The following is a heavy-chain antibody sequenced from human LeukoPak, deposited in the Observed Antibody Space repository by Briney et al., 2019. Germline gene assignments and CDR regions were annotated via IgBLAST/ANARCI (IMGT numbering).Heavy chain of an antibody. D-gene: IGHD1-26*01. CDR3: ASSEYSGSPPYYYYGVDV. V-gene: IGHV4-31*03. CDR2: IYYSGST. Sequence: SQTLSLTCTVSGGSISSGGYYWSWIRQHPGKGLEWIGNIYYSGSTNYNPSLKSRVTISVDTSKNQFSLKMSSVTAMDTAVYYCASSEYSGSPPYYYYGVDVWGQGTTVTVSS. CDR1: GGSISSGGYY. J-gene: IGHJ6*02.